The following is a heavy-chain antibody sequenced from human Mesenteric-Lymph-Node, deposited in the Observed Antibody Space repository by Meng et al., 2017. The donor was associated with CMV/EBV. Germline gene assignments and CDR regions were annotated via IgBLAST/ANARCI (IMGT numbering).Heavy chain of an antibody. J-gene: IGHJ3*02. D-gene: IGHD2-2*01. CDR3: ARRRIVVVPAAPLPRPFDI. Sequence: ETLSLTCTVSGGSISSYYWSWIRQPPGKGLEWIGYIFYSGSTNYNPSLKSRVTISVDTSKNQFSLKLSSVTAADTAVYYCARRRIVVVPAAPLPRPFDIWGQGTMVTVSS. CDR2: IFYSGST. V-gene: IGHV4-59*12. CDR1: GGSISSYY.